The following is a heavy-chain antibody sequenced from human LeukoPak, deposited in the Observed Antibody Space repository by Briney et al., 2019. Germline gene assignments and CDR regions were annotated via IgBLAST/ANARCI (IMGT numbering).Heavy chain of an antibody. CDR3: AKVSVSSGWYNAFDY. V-gene: IGHV3-23*01. CDR2: ISGSGGST. CDR1: GFTFSSYA. D-gene: IGHD6-19*01. J-gene: IGHJ4*02. Sequence: GGSLRLSCAASGFTFSSYAMSWVRQVPGKGLEWVSAISGSGGSTYYADSVKGRFTISRDNSKNTLYLQMNSLRAEDTAVYYCAKVSVSSGWYNAFDYWGQGTLVTVSS.